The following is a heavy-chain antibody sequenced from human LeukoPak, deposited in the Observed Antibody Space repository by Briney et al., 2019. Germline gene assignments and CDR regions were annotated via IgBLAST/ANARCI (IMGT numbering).Heavy chain of an antibody. CDR2: INHGGST. V-gene: IGHV4-34*01. J-gene: IGHJ5*02. Sequence: PSETLSLTCAVYGGSLSAYYWTWIRQPPGKGLEWIGEINHGGSTNYNPSLKSRVTISVDTSKNQFSLKLSSVTAADTAVYYCARTGRAGNYDILTGKRFDPWGQGTLVTVSS. D-gene: IGHD3-9*01. CDR1: GGSLSAYY. CDR3: ARTGRAGNYDILTGKRFDP.